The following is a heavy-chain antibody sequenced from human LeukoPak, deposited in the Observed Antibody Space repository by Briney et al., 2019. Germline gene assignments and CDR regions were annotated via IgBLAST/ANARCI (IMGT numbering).Heavy chain of an antibody. CDR1: GGSISSYY. V-gene: IGHV4-4*07. J-gene: IGHJ5*02. D-gene: IGHD3-22*01. Sequence: SETLSLTCTVSGGSISSYYWSWIRQPAGKGLEWIGRIYTSGSTNYNPSLKSRVTMSVDTSKNQFSLKLSSVTAADTAVYYCAREWGHYDSSGYPDFDPWGQGTLVTVSS. CDR2: IYTSGST. CDR3: AREWGHYDSSGYPDFDP.